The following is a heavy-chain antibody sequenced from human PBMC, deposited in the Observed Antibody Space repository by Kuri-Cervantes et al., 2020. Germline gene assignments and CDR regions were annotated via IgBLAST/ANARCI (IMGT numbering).Heavy chain of an antibody. CDR3: AHSSEQWLVIDY. CDR1: GFSLSNARMG. Sequence: SGPTLVKPTETLTLTCTVSGFSLSNARMGVSWIRQPPGKALEWLAHIFSNDEKSYSTSLKSRLTISKDTSNSQVVLTMTNMDPVDTATYYCAHSSEQWLVIDYWGQGTLVTVSS. D-gene: IGHD6-19*01. V-gene: IGHV2-26*01. CDR2: IFSNDEK. J-gene: IGHJ4*02.